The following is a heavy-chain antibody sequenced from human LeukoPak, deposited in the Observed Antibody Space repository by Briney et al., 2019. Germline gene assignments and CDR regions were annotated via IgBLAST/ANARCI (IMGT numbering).Heavy chain of an antibody. Sequence: GGSLRLSCAASGFTFRSYGMHWVRQAPGKGLEWVAYIQNDGSNEQYADSVKGRFSISRDSSKNILYLQMNSLRAADTAVYYCARDRGSQPFIDYWGQGTLVTVSS. D-gene: IGHD1-26*01. V-gene: IGHV3-30*02. CDR3: ARDRGSQPFIDY. J-gene: IGHJ4*02. CDR2: IQNDGSNE. CDR1: GFTFRSYG.